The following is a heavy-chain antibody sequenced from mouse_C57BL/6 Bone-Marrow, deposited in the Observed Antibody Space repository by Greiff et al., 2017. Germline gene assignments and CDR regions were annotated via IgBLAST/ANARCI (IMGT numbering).Heavy chain of an antibody. CDR1: GYTFTSYW. Sequence: QVQLQQPGAELVKPGASVKLSCKASGYTFTSYWMQWVKQRPGQGLEWIGEIDPSDSYTNYNQKFKGKATLTVDTSSSTAYMQLSSLTSEDSAVYYGARECTTVPWYFDVWGTGTTVTVSS. V-gene: IGHV1-50*01. D-gene: IGHD1-1*01. CDR2: IDPSDSYT. J-gene: IGHJ1*03. CDR3: ARECTTVPWYFDV.